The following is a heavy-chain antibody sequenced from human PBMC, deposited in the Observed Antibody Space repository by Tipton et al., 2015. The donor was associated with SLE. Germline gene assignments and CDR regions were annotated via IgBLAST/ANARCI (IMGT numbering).Heavy chain of an antibody. J-gene: IGHJ4*02. D-gene: IGHD2/OR15-2a*01. CDR2: ISPDSRTI. Sequence: SLRLSCVASRFRIRGYSMNWVRQAAPGKGLDWVAYISPDSRTIYYADSVKGRFTISRDNGKNSMYLQMNSLRAEDTAVYYCAIVLTSIGWGQGTLVTVSS. V-gene: IGHV3-48*01. CDR3: AIVLTSIG. CDR1: RFRIRGYS.